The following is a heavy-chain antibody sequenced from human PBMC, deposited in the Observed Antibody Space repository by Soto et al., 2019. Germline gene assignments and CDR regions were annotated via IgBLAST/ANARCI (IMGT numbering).Heavy chain of an antibody. CDR1: GGSISSSSYY. V-gene: IGHV4-39*01. CDR3: ARHSSSWFDY. Sequence: SETLSLTCTVSGGSISSSSYYSGWIRQPPGKGLEWIGSIYYSGSTNYNPSLKSRVTISVDTSKNQFSLKLSSVTAADTAVYYCARHSSSWFDYWGQGTLVTVSS. CDR2: IYYSGST. J-gene: IGHJ4*02. D-gene: IGHD6-13*01.